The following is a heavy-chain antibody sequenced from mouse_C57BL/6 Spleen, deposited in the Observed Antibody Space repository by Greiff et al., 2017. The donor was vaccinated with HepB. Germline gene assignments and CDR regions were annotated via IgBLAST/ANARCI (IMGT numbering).Heavy chain of an antibody. Sequence: QVQLQQSGAELVRPGASVTLSCKASGYTFTDYEMHWVKQTPVHGLAWIGAIDPETGGTAYNQKFKGKAILTADKSSGTAYMELRSLTSEDSAVYYCSITTVPDWYLDVWGTGTTVTVSS. J-gene: IGHJ1*03. CDR1: GYTFTDYE. CDR2: IDPETGGT. D-gene: IGHD1-1*01. CDR3: SITTVPDWYLDV. V-gene: IGHV1-15*01.